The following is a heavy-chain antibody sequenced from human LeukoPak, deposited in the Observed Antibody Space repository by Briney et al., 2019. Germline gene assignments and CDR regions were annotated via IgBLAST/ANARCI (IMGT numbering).Heavy chain of an antibody. CDR3: ARDPVLRFLYYFDY. D-gene: IGHD3-3*01. V-gene: IGHV4-34*01. Sequence: SETLSLTCDVYSGSFSGNYWSWIRQPPGKGLEWIGEINHSGSTNYNPSLKSRVTISVDTSKNQFSLKLSSVTAADTAVYYCARDPVLRFLYYFDYWGQGTLVTVSS. J-gene: IGHJ4*02. CDR2: INHSGST. CDR1: SGSFSGNY.